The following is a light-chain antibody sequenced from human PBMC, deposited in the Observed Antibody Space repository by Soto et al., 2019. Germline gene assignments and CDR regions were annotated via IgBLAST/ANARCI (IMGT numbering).Light chain of an antibody. J-gene: IGKJ4*01. V-gene: IGKV3-15*01. CDR2: DAS. CDR3: QQCRNWPLT. CDR1: QNVYNN. Sequence: EIVMTQSPATLSVSPGEGATLSCKASQNVYNNLAWYQQRPGQPPRLLIYDASSRATGISARFSGSGYGTEFTLTISSLQYADFAGYVSQQCRNWPLTFGGGTKVEIK.